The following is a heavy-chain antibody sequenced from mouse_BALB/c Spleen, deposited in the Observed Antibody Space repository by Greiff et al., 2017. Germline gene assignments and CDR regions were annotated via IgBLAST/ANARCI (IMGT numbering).Heavy chain of an antibody. J-gene: IGHJ4*01. CDR2: IWRGGST. Sequence: VQRVESGPSLVQPSQSLSITCTVSGFSLTSYGVHWVRQSPGKGLEWLGVIWRGGSTDYNAAFMSRLSITKDNSKSQVFFKMNSLQADDTAIYYCAKMGLLPRNYWGQGTSVTVSS. D-gene: IGHD2-3*01. CDR3: AKMGLLPRNY. V-gene: IGHV2-5-1*01. CDR1: GFSLTSYG.